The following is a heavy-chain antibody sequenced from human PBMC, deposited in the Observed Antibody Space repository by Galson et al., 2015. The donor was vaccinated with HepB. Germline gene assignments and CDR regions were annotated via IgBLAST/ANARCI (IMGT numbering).Heavy chain of an antibody. CDR2: ISYDESNK. CDR3: ANEDYGTRHNY. J-gene: IGHJ4*02. CDR1: GFTFSSYD. V-gene: IGHV3-30*18. Sequence: SLRLSCAASGFTFSSYDMHWVRQAPGKGLEWVAVISYDESNKYYADSVKGRFTISRDNSKNTLYLQMNSLRTEDTAVYYCANEDYGTRHNYWGQGTLVTVSS. D-gene: IGHD4-17*01.